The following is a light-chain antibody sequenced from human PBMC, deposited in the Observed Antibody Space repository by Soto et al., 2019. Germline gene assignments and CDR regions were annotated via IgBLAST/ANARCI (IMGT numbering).Light chain of an antibody. CDR1: SSDVGHYDY. V-gene: IGLV2-8*01. J-gene: IGLJ2*01. Sequence: QSALTQPPSASGSPGQSVTISCTGTSSDVGHYDYVSWYQQHPGKAPQLMIYEVSKRPSGVPDRFSGSKFGYTASLTASGLQAEDEADYYCSSYGGSNNLVFGGGTKVTVL. CDR2: EVS. CDR3: SSYGGSNNLV.